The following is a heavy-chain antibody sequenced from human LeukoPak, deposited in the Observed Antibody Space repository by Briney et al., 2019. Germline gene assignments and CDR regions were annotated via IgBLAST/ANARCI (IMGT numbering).Heavy chain of an antibody. Sequence: GGSLRLSCAASEFTFISYGMHWVRQAPGKGLEWVAVIWYDGSKEYYADSVKGRFTISRDNSKNTLYLQMNSLRAEDTAVYYCARDYYDSSGYYFGAFDIWGKATMVTVSS. V-gene: IGHV3-33*01. J-gene: IGHJ3*02. CDR3: ARDYYDSSGYYFGAFDI. CDR1: EFTFISYG. CDR2: IWYDGSKE. D-gene: IGHD3-22*01.